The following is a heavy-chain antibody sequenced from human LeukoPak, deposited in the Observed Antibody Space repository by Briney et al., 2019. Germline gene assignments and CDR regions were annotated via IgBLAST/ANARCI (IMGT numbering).Heavy chain of an antibody. D-gene: IGHD6-6*01. CDR1: GFTFSDYY. V-gene: IGHV3-11*04. CDR2: ISSSGSTI. CDR3: AGRSSSSDFDY. J-gene: IGHJ4*02. Sequence: GGSLRLSCAASGFTFSDYYMSWIRQAPGKGLEWVSYISSSGSTIYYADSVKGRFTISRDNAKNSLYLQMNSLRAEDTAVYYCAGRSSSSDFDYWGQGTLVTVSS.